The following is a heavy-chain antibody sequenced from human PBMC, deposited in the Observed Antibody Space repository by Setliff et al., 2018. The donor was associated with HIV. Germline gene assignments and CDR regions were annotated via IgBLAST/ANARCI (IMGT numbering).Heavy chain of an antibody. D-gene: IGHD5-12*01. CDR3: ARGYTGYDSLHY. CDR2: IIPIFGTA. Sequence: ASVKVSCKASGGTFSSYAISWVRQAPGQGLEWMGGIIPIFGTANYAQKFQGRVTITTDESTSTAYMELSSLRSEDTAVYYCARGYTGYDSLHYWGQGTLVTVSS. V-gene: IGHV1-69*05. CDR1: GGTFSSYA. J-gene: IGHJ4*02.